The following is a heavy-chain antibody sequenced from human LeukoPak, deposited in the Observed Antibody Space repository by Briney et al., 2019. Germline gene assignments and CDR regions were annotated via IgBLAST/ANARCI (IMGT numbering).Heavy chain of an antibody. CDR1: GFTFSSYS. CDR3: ARDNRDSFGYRYFDL. V-gene: IGHV3-21*01. J-gene: IGHJ2*01. Sequence: GGSLRLSCAASGFTFSSYSTNWVRQGPGKELEWVSSISSSSDSIFYADSVKGRFTISRDNAENSLYLQMNSLRAEDTAVYYCARDNRDSFGYRYFDLWGRGTLVTVSS. CDR2: ISSSSDSI. D-gene: IGHD5-18*01.